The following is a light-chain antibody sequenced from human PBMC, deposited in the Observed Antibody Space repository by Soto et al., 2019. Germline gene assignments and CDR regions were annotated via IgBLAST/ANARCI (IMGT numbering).Light chain of an antibody. CDR3: QNYNSYSEA. Sequence: GDRVTMTCRASQTISTWMAWYQQKPGKAPKLLVHDASTLQSGVASRFSGSGSGTEFTLIISCLQPDDSATYYCQNYNSYSEAFGQGTKV. J-gene: IGKJ1*01. CDR2: DAS. V-gene: IGKV1-5*01. CDR1: QTISTW.